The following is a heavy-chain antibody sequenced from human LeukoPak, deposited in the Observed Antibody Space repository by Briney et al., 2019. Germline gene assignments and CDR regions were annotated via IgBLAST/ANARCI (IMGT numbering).Heavy chain of an antibody. CDR3: AREEYQLLYGPYNWFDP. D-gene: IGHD2-2*02. CDR2: IYYSGST. CDR1: GGSISSSGYY. Sequence: SETLSLTCTFSGGSISSSGYYWGWIRHPPGKGLEWNGSIYYSGSTYYNPSLKSRVTISVDTSKNQFSLKLSSVTAADTAVYYCAREEYQLLYGPYNWFDPWGQGTLVTVSS. V-gene: IGHV4-39*07. J-gene: IGHJ5*02.